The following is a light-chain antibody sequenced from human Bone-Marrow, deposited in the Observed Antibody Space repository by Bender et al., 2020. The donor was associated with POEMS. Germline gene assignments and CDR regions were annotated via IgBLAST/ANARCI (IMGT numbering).Light chain of an antibody. CDR3: QAWHRSSVV. J-gene: IGLJ2*01. V-gene: IGLV3-1*01. CDR1: KLGEKF. CDR2: RDR. Sequence: SYELTQPPSVSVSPGQTASITCSGDKLGEKFTYWYQKKAGQSPVLVIYRDREPPSALPQRFAGTPPGSTATLTISGTQVIDEADYYCQAWHRSSVVVGGGTKLTVL.